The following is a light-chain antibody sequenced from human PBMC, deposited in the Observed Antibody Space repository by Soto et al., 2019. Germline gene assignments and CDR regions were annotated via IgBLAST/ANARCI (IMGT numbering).Light chain of an antibody. CDR1: QSVSSNY. Sequence: EIVLTQSPGTLSLSPGERATLSCRASQSVSSNYLAWYQQKPGQAPRLLIYGASSRATGIPDRFSGSGSGTDFTLSISGLEPEDFAVYYCQQRDTWPWTFGQGTKVDIK. CDR2: GAS. V-gene: IGKV3D-20*02. CDR3: QQRDTWPWT. J-gene: IGKJ1*01.